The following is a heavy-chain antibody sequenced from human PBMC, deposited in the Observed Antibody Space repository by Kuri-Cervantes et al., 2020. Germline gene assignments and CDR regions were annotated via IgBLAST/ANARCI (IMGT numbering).Heavy chain of an antibody. CDR1: GFTFSDYY. Sequence: GESLKISCAASGFTFSDYYMSWIRQAPGKGLEWVSYISSSSSTIYYADSVKGRFTISRDNAKNSLYLQMNSLRDEDTAVYYCARDQWLVEGYYGMDVWGQGTTVTVSS. J-gene: IGHJ6*02. V-gene: IGHV3-11*04. D-gene: IGHD6-19*01. CDR3: ARDQWLVEGYYGMDV. CDR2: ISSSSSTI.